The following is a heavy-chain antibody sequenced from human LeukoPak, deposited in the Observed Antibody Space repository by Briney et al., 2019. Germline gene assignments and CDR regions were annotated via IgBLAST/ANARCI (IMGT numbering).Heavy chain of an antibody. CDR2: VSHTGTI. Sequence: SETLSLTCSVSGGPVTEFYWSWIRQPPGEGPEWIGYVSHTGTINYSPSLKTRVTMSVDASRNQFSLELVSVTAADTAVYYCARDRGSTGYFYLDSWGQGILVTVSS. J-gene: IGHJ4*02. CDR3: ARDRGSTGYFYLDS. CDR1: GGPVTEFY. V-gene: IGHV4-59*02. D-gene: IGHD6-19*01.